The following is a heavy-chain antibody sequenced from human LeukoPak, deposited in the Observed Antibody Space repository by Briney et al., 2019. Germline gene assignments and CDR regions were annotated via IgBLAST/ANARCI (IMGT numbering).Heavy chain of an antibody. D-gene: IGHD3-16*02. Sequence: GGSLRLSCAASGFTFSSYAMSWVRQAPGKGLEWVSAISGSGGSTYYADSVKGRFTISRDNSKNTLYLQMNSLRAEDTAVYYCAKPYNYDYVWGSYRYPLDYWGQGTLVTVSS. CDR1: GFTFSSYA. CDR2: ISGSGGST. CDR3: AKPYNYDYVWGSYRYPLDY. V-gene: IGHV3-23*01. J-gene: IGHJ4*02.